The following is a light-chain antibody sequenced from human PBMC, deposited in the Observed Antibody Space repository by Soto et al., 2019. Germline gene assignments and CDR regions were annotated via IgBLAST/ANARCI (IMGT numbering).Light chain of an antibody. CDR1: SSDDWTFNL. CDR3: CSHRLRSIWV. V-gene: IGLV2-23*01. CDR2: EDT. J-gene: IGLJ3*02. Sequence: QSALTQPASVSGSPGQSITISCTGTSSDDWTFNLISWYQQFPGKGPKVIIFEDTERPSWVSDRFSASKSGNTASLTISALQAEDEADYYCCSHRLRSIWVFGGGTKLTVL.